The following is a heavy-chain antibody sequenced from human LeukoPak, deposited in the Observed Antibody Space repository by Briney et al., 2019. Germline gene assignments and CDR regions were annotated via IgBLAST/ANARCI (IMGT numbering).Heavy chain of an antibody. Sequence: PSETLSLTCAVYGGSFSGYYWSWIRQPPGKGLEWIGEINHSGSTNYNPSLKRRVTISVDTSKNQFSLKLSSVTAADTAVYYCARGTPGYYYGMDVWGQGTTVTVSS. V-gene: IGHV4-34*01. CDR1: GGSFSGYY. CDR2: INHSGST. CDR3: ARGTPGYYYGMDV. J-gene: IGHJ6*02.